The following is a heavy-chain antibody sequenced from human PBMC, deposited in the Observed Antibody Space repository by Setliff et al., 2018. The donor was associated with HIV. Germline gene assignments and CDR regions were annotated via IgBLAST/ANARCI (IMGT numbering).Heavy chain of an antibody. D-gene: IGHD2-15*01. CDR2: IYQTGTT. CDR1: GFSINSGYY. Sequence: LSLTCAVSGFSINSGYYWGWIRQPPGKGLEWIGSIYQTGTTYYNPSLKSRVTIPVDTSQNQFSLRLSPVTAADTAVYYCARGSGRFCSGGRCSAFDYWGQGTLVTVSS. CDR3: ARGSGRFCSGGRCSAFDY. J-gene: IGHJ4*02. V-gene: IGHV4-38-2*01.